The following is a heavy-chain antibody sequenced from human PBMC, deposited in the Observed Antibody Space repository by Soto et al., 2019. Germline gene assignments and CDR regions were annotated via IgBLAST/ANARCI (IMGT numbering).Heavy chain of an antibody. D-gene: IGHD2-2*01. V-gene: IGHV3-7*01. CDR2: IKQDESEK. Sequence: EVQLVESGGGLVQPGGSLRLSCAASGFTFSSYWMSWVRQAPGKGLEWVANIKQDESEKYYVDSVKGRFTISRDNAKNSLYLQMNSLRAEDTAVYYCARVRGYCSSTSCYNDAFDIWGQGTMVTVSS. J-gene: IGHJ3*02. CDR3: ARVRGYCSSTSCYNDAFDI. CDR1: GFTFSSYW.